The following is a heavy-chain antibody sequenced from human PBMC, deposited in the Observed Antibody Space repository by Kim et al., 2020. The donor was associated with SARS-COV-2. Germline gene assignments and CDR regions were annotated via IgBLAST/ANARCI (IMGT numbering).Heavy chain of an antibody. CDR3: ARESEAWDIVLITYFDY. V-gene: IGHV3-11*05. J-gene: IGHJ4*02. D-gene: IGHD2-8*01. Sequence: KGRFTIARDNAKNSLYLQMNSLRAEDTAVYYCARESEAWDIVLITYFDYWGQGTLVTVSS.